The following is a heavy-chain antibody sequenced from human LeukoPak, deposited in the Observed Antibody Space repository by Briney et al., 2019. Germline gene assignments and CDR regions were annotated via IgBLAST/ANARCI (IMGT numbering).Heavy chain of an antibody. CDR2: ISSTSSTI. J-gene: IGHJ3*02. D-gene: IGHD3-22*01. Sequence: GGSLRLSCAASGFTFRSYSMHWVRQAPGKGLEWVSYISSTSSTIYYADSVKGRFTISRDNAKDSLYLQMNSPRDEDTAVYYCARAAPYYYDSSGYSAFDSWGQGTMVTVSA. CDR3: ARAAPYYYDSSGYSAFDS. CDR1: GFTFRSYS. V-gene: IGHV3-48*02.